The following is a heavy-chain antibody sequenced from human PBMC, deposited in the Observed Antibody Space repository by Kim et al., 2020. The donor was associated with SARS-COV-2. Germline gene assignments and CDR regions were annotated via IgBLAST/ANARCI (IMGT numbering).Heavy chain of an antibody. CDR1: GFTFSDYY. V-gene: IGHV3-11*01. CDR2: ISSSGTI. J-gene: IGHJ4*02. CDR3: XXGGXXSGYYVYFDC. Sequence: GGSLRLSCAASGFTFSDYYMSWIRQAPGKGLEWLSYISSSGTIYYADSVKGRFTXSKDNSKNSLYLQMNYLRAEDTALYXGXXGGXXSGYYVYFDCXXQGTXXXVSS. D-gene: IGHD3-22*01.